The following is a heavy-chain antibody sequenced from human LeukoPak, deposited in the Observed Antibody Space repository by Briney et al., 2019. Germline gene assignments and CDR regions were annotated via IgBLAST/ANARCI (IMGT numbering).Heavy chain of an antibody. V-gene: IGHV4-39*01. J-gene: IGHJ4*02. D-gene: IGHD6-6*01. CDR1: GGSINSSRYY. CDR3: ARIPVIEPRRPNYYDY. CDR2: IYYSGNT. Sequence: SETLSLTCTVSGGSINSSRYYWDWIRQPPGKGLEWIGSIYYSGNTYSNPSLKSRVTISIDTSKNQCSLKLRSVTAADTAVYYCARIPVIEPRRPNYYDYWGQGTLVTVSS.